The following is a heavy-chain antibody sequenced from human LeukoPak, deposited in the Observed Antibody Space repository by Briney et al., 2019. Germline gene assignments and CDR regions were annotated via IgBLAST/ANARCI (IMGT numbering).Heavy chain of an antibody. V-gene: IGHV4-34*01. CDR1: GESFSGYY. D-gene: IGHD5-18*01. Sequence: PSETLSLACAVYGESFSGYYWSWIRQPPGKGLEWIGEINHSGSTNYNPSLKSRVTISVDTSKNQFSLKLSSVTAADTAVYYCARGGYSYGYNWYFDLWGRGTLVTVSS. CDR2: INHSGST. CDR3: ARGGYSYGYNWYFDL. J-gene: IGHJ2*01.